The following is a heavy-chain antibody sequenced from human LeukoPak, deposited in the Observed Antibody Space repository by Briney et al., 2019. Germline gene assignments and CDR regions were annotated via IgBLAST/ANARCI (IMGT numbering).Heavy chain of an antibody. D-gene: IGHD3-9*01. CDR3: ARDLEYDILTGQTLNWFDP. J-gene: IGHJ5*02. Sequence: ASVKVSCKAYGYTFTSYYMHWVRQAPGQGLEWMGWINPNSGGTNYAQKFQGRVTMTRDTSISTAYMELSRLRSDDTAVYYCARDLEYDILTGQTLNWFDPWGQGTLVTVSS. V-gene: IGHV1-2*02. CDR1: GYTFTSYY. CDR2: INPNSGGT.